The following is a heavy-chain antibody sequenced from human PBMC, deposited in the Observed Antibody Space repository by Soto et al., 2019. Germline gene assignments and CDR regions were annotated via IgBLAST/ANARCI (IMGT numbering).Heavy chain of an antibody. CDR3: ARDRRYYYGSGSLKGFDY. J-gene: IGHJ4*02. CDR1: GGSFSGYY. D-gene: IGHD3-10*01. V-gene: IGHV4-34*01. CDR2: INHSGST. Sequence: SETLSLTCAVYGGSFSGYYWSWIRQPPGKGLEWIGEINHSGSTNYNPSLKSRVTISVDTSKNQFSLKLSSVTAADTAVYYCARDRRYYYGSGSLKGFDYWGQGTLVTVSS.